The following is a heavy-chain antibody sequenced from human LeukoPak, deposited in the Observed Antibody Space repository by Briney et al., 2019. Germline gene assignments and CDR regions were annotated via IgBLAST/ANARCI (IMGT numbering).Heavy chain of an antibody. CDR2: IHSDGRVT. CDR3: ARAQDTYNSLYFDY. D-gene: IGHD5-24*01. V-gene: IGHV3-74*01. J-gene: IGHJ4*02. CDR1: GFSFNNYW. Sequence: GGSLRLSCAGSGFSFNNYWMHWVRQAPGKGLVWVSRIHSDGRVTTYADSVKGRFTISKDSARNTLYLQMNTLRVEDTAVYYCARAQDTYNSLYFDYWGQGALVTVPS.